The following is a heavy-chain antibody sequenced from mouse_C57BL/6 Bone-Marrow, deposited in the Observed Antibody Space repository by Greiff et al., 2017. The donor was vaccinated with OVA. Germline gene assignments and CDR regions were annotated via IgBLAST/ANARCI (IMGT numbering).Heavy chain of an antibody. Sequence: EVKLMESGAELVRPGASVKLSCTASGFNIKDYYMHWVKQRPEQGLEWIGRIDPEDGDTEYAPKFQGKATMTADTSSNTAYLQLSSLTSEDTAVYYCTKGALLLRYYFDYWGQGTTLTVSS. CDR3: TKGALLLRYYFDY. D-gene: IGHD1-1*01. V-gene: IGHV14-1*01. J-gene: IGHJ2*01. CDR2: IDPEDGDT. CDR1: GFNIKDYY.